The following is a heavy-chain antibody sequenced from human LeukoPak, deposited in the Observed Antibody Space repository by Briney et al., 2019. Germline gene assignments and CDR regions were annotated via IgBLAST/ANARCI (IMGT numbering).Heavy chain of an antibody. CDR2: ISGSGGST. J-gene: IGHJ4*02. V-gene: IGHV3-23*01. CDR3: AKARGYSGYDYFDY. Sequence: PGGSLRLSCAASGLTFSSYAMSRVRQAPGKGLEWVSAISGSGGSTYYADPVKGRFTISKDNSKTTLYLQMNSLRAEDTAVYYCAKARGYSGYDYFDYWGQGTLVTVSS. D-gene: IGHD5-12*01. CDR1: GLTFSSYA.